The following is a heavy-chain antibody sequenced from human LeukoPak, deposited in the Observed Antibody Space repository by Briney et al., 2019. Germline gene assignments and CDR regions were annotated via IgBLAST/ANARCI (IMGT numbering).Heavy chain of an antibody. Sequence: GGSLRLSCAASGFTFSSYAMHWVRQAPGKGLEWVAVISYDGNNKYYADSVKGRFTVSRDNSKNTLSLQMNSLRAEDTAVYYCAKDGGLWVSAHWGDSWGRGTLVTVSS. D-gene: IGHD7-27*01. CDR3: AKDGGLWVSAHWGDS. CDR1: GFTFSSYA. J-gene: IGHJ4*02. CDR2: ISYDGNNK. V-gene: IGHV3-30*04.